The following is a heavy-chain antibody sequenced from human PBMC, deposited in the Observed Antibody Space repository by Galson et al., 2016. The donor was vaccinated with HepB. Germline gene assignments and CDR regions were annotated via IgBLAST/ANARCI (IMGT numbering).Heavy chain of an antibody. J-gene: IGHJ3*01. CDR3: MREVSTSGAPGAFDV. Sequence: SLRLSCAASGFSVIRHGMHWVRQAPGKGLEWVAVIWYGGTNNADSVKGRFTISRNIFKNTLYLEMSNLRVDDTAVYYCMREVSTSGAPGAFDVWGQGTTVTVSA. CDR2: IWYGGTN. V-gene: IGHV3-33*01. D-gene: IGHD2-15*01. CDR1: GFSVIRHG.